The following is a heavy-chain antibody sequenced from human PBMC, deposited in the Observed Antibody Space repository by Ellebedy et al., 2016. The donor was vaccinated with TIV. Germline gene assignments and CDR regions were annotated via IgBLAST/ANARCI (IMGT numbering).Heavy chain of an antibody. CDR1: GFTFSPYA. J-gene: IGHJ4*02. Sequence: GESLKISCAASGFTFSPYAMAWVRQAPGKGLEWVSGIVGSGAQKYADSVKGRFTVSRDNAKSTLYLQMNSLRADDTAVYYCARDLHDVAANYWGQGTLVTVSS. CDR3: ARDLHDVAANY. V-gene: IGHV3-20*04. CDR2: IVGSGA. D-gene: IGHD2-21*01.